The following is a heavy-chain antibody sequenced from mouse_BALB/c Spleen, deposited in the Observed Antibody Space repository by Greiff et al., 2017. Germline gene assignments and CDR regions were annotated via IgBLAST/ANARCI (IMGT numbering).Heavy chain of an antibody. V-gene: IGHV5-9-1*01. D-gene: IGHD2-4*01. CDR3: ARRGYDYDGAWFAY. Sequence: EVMLVESGGGLVKPGGSLKLSCAASGFTFSSYAMSWVRQTPEKRLEWVATISSGGSYTYYPDSVKGRFTISRDNAKNTLYLQMSSLRSEDTAMYYCARRGYDYDGAWFAYWGQGTLVTVSA. CDR1: GFTFSSYA. CDR2: ISSGGSYT. J-gene: IGHJ3*01.